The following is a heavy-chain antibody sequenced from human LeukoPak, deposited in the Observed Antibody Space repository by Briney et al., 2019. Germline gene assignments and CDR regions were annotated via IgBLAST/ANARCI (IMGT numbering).Heavy chain of an antibody. CDR1: GFTFSTYW. J-gene: IGHJ4*02. V-gene: IGHV3-74*01. Sequence: GGSLRLSCAASGFTFSTYWMHWVRQAPGKGLVWVSRINTDGSSTYYADSVKGRFTISRDNAKNSLYLQMNSLRAEDTAVYYCVVASDYWGQGTLVTVSS. CDR3: VVASDY. CDR2: INTDGSST.